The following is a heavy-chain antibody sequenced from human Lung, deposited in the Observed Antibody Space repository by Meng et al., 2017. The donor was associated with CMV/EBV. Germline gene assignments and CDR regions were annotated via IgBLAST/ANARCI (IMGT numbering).Heavy chain of an antibody. Sequence: GESLKISCTASRFNFNTYAMHWVRQAPGKGLEWVALISYDGNNGHYADSMKGRFTISRDNAKNTLYLEMNSLRAEDTAVYYCARDHRAGRWLQLGYYDYWGQGTLVXVSS. D-gene: IGHD5-24*01. V-gene: IGHV3-30*03. CDR3: ARDHRAGRWLQLGYYDY. CDR1: RFNFNTYA. J-gene: IGHJ4*02. CDR2: ISYDGNNG.